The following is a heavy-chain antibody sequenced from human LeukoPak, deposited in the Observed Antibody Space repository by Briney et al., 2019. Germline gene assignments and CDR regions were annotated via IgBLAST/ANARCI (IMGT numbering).Heavy chain of an antibody. D-gene: IGHD3-10*01. V-gene: IGHV3-30*02. CDR1: GFTFSSYG. Sequence: GGSLRLSCAASGFTFSSYGMHWVRQAPGKGLEWVAFIRYDGSNKYYADSVKGRFTISRDNSKNTLYLQMNSLRLEDTAIYYCAKPLMRDRWFGESWGQGTLVTVSS. J-gene: IGHJ5*02. CDR3: AKPLMRDRWFGES. CDR2: IRYDGSNK.